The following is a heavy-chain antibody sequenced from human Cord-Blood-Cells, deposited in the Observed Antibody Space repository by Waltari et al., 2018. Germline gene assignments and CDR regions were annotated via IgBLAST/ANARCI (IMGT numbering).Heavy chain of an antibody. J-gene: IGHJ4*02. CDR2: FYHSGST. V-gene: IGHV4-38-2*02. D-gene: IGHD3-10*01. CDR1: GYSISSGYY. Sequence: QVQLQESGPGLVKPSETLSLTCAVSGYSISSGYYWGWIRQPPGKGLEWIGSFYHSGSTYYNPSLKSRVTISVDTSKNQFSLKLSSVTAADTAVYYCARDRGSGSYDYWGQGTLVTVSS. CDR3: ARDRGSGSYDY.